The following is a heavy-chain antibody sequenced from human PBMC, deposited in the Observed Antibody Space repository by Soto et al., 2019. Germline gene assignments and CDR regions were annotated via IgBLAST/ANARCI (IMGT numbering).Heavy chain of an antibody. CDR2: INQNGRDK. D-gene: IGHD4-4*01. V-gene: IGHV3-7*01. Sequence: HPGGSLRLSCAASGFTFSSYAMHWVRQAPGKGLEWVANINQNGRDKYFVDSVKGRFTISRDNAKKSLYLQMNSLRVEDTAVYYCARELTTAVVNYGMDVWGQGTTVTVSS. J-gene: IGHJ6*02. CDR3: ARELTTAVVNYGMDV. CDR1: GFTFSSYA.